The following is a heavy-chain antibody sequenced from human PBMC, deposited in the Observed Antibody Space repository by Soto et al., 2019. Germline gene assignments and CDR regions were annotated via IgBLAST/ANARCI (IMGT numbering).Heavy chain of an antibody. Sequence: QVQLVQSGAEVKKPGSSVKVSCKTSGVSFNNNGIGWVRQAPGHGLEWMGGVSPPFRTSNYARKFQGRISITADASMGTVNMELSSLTSEDTAQYYCARVLYYGSGSYSPYGMDVWGQGTKVTVSS. CDR3: ARVLYYGSGSYSPYGMDV. CDR2: VSPPFRTS. D-gene: IGHD3-10*01. V-gene: IGHV1-69*01. J-gene: IGHJ6*02. CDR1: GVSFNNNG.